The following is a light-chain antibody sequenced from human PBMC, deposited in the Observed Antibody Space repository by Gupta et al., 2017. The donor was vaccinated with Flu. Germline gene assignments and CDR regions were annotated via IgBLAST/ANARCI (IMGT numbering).Light chain of an antibody. CDR2: GAS. CDR1: QSVSSSY. CDR3: QRYGSSLYT. J-gene: IGKJ2*01. V-gene: IGKV3-20*01. Sequence: EIVLTQSPGTLSLSPGERATPSCRASQSVSSSYLAWYQQRPGQAPRLLIYGASSRATGIPDRFSGSGSGTDFTLTISRLEPEDFSVYYCQRYGSSLYTFGQGTKLEIK.